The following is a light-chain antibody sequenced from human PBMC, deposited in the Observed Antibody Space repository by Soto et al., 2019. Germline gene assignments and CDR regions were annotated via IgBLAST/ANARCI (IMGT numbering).Light chain of an antibody. Sequence: EIVMTQSPATLSVSPGERATLSCRASQSVSSNLAWYQQKPGQAPRLLIYGASTRATGIPARFSGSGSGTEFTLTISSLQSEDVAVYDCQQCNNWPLTFGQGTRVEIK. CDR1: QSVSSN. CDR3: QQCNNWPLT. J-gene: IGKJ1*01. CDR2: GAS. V-gene: IGKV3-15*01.